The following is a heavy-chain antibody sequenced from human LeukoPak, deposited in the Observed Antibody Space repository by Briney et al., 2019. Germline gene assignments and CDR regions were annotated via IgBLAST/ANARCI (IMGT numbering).Heavy chain of an antibody. V-gene: IGHV4-4*02. CDR1: GGSISSSNW. CDR3: ARVHVWGSYRPYFDY. D-gene: IGHD3-16*02. J-gene: IGHJ4*02. CDR2: LSHSGST. Sequence: SETLSLTCAVSGGSISSSNWWRWVCQPPGKGLEWIGELSHSGSTNYNPSLKSRVTISVDTSKNQYSLKLSSGTAADTAVYYCARVHVWGSYRPYFDYWGQGTLVTVSS.